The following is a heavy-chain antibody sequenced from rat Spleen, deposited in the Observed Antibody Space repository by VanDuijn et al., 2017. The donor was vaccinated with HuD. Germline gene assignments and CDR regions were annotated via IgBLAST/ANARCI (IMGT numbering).Heavy chain of an antibody. Sequence: EVQLVESGGGLVQPGNSLKLSCAASGFSFSDYAMAWVRQSPKKGLEWVATIIYDGSNTYYRDSVKGRFTISRDNAKSTLDLQMDSLWSEDTATYYCATGGSGYGFAYWGQGTLVTVSS. CDR3: ATGGSGYGFAY. CDR2: IIYDGSNT. CDR1: GFSFSDYA. D-gene: IGHD4-3*01. J-gene: IGHJ3*01. V-gene: IGHV5S10*01.